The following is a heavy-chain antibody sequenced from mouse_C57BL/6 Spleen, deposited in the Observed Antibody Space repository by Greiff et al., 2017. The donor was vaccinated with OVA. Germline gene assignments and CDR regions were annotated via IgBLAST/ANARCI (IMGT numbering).Heavy chain of an antibody. Sequence: QVQLQQSGPELVKPGASVKISCKASGYAFSSSWMNWVKQRPGKGLEWIGRIYPGNGDTNYNGKFKGKATLTADKSSSPAYMQLSSLTSEDSAVYFCARSILAYFDDWGQGTTLTVSS. D-gene: IGHD2-12*01. CDR1: GYAFSSSW. J-gene: IGHJ2*01. V-gene: IGHV1-82*01. CDR2: IYPGNGDT. CDR3: ARSILAYFDD.